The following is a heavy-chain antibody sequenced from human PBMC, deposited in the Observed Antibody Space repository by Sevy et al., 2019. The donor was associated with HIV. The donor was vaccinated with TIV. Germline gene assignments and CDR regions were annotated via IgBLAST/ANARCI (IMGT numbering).Heavy chain of an antibody. V-gene: IGHV5-51*01. CDR3: ARQGDSDGFDY. D-gene: IGHD2-21*02. Sequence: GESLKISCKGSGYNFTPYWIGWVRQMPGKGLEWMGIILPGDSDTGYSPSFQGQVTISVDKSINTAYLQWNSLKASDTAIYYCARQGDSDGFDYWGQRTLVTVSS. CDR2: ILPGDSDT. J-gene: IGHJ4*02. CDR1: GYNFTPYW.